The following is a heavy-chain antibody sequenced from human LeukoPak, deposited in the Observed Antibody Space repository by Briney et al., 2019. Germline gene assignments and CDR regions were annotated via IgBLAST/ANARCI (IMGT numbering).Heavy chain of an antibody. J-gene: IGHJ4*02. V-gene: IGHV3-23*01. D-gene: IGHD2-15*01. CDR1: GLTFRSYD. Sequence: GGSLRLSCAASGLTFRSYDMSGLRQAAGKGRAWVSAISDGGSSTYYADAVKGRFTISRDNSKHTLHLQMNTLRAEDTAGYYCSRRVVAVFEYWGQGTLVTVSS. CDR3: SRRVVAVFEY. CDR2: ISDGGSST.